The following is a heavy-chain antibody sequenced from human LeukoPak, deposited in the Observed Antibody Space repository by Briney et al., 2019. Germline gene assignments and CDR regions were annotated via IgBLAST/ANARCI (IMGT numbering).Heavy chain of an antibody. J-gene: IGHJ4*02. CDR3: ARHSSITTVVFDY. CDR2: IYYSGST. V-gene: IGHV4-39*01. Sequence: SETLSLTCTVSGGSISSSNYYWGWIRQPPGKGLEWIGSIYYSGSTYYNPSLKSRVTISVDTSKRQFSLKLNSVTAADTAVYYCARHSSITTVVFDYWGQGTLVTVSS. D-gene: IGHD4-23*01. CDR1: GGSISSSNYY.